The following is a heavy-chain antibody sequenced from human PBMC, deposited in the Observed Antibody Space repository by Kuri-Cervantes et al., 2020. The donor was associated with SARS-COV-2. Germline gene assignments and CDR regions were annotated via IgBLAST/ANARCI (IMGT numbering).Heavy chain of an antibody. D-gene: IGHD2-2*01. V-gene: IGHV3-48*01. CDR2: ISSGSNSI. CDR1: GFIFSDYA. CDR3: ARERGVIPAGLGWFDP. J-gene: IGHJ5*02. Sequence: GESLKISCEASGFIFSDYAIDWVRQAPGKGLEWVSYISSGSNSIYYADSVGGRFTISRDNSKNSLYLQMNSLRVEDTAAYYCARERGVIPAGLGWFDPWGQGTLVTVSS.